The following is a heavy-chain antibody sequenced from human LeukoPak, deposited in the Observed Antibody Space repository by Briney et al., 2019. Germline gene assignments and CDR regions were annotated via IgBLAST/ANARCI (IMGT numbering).Heavy chain of an antibody. CDR1: GFTFSTYW. J-gene: IGHJ4*02. D-gene: IGHD1-26*01. V-gene: IGHV3-7*01. Sequence: QPGGSLRLSCAASGFTFSTYWMSWVRQAPGKGLEWVANINQHGGELYYVDSVKGRFTISRDNAKNSLSLQMNSLRAEDTAVYYCARDKLVGATILDYWGKGTLVTVSS. CDR2: INQHGGEL. CDR3: ARDKLVGATILDY.